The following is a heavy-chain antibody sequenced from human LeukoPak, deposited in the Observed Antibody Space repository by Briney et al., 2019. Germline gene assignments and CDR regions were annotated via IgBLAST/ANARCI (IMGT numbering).Heavy chain of an antibody. D-gene: IGHD6-19*01. CDR3: VRASYSSGWYPDY. CDR1: GFTFSDHY. V-gene: IGHV3-72*01. J-gene: IGHJ4*02. Sequence: GGSLRLSCAASGFTFSDHYVHWVRQAPGKGLERVGRTRNKASSYTTEYAASVKGRFTISRDDSKNSLYLQMSSLKTEDTAVYYCVRASYSSGWYPDYWGQGTLVTVSS. CDR2: TRNKASSYTT.